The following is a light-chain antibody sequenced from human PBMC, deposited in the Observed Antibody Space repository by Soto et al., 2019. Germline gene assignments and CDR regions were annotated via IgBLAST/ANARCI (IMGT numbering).Light chain of an antibody. CDR1: QSISSW. J-gene: IGKJ1*01. Sequence: DIQMTQSPSTLSASVGDRVSITYRASQSISSWLAWYQQKPGKAPKLLIYQASTLESGVPSNFSGSGSGTEFTLTISSLQPDDFATYYCQQYNSYSPLWTFGQGTKVDI. V-gene: IGKV1-5*03. CDR2: QAS. CDR3: QQYNSYSPLWT.